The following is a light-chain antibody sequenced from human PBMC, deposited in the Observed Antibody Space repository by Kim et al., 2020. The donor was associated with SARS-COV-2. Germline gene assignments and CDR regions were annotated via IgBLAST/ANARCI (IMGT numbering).Light chain of an antibody. Sequence: QSIPISCTGTSRDVGGYNYVSWYQHHPGKAPKLMIYDVTKRPSGVSNRFSGSKSGNTASLTISGLQVEDEADYYCSSYTTSSTVLFGGGTKVTVL. V-gene: IGLV2-14*03. CDR3: SSYTTSSTVL. CDR1: SRDVGGYNY. J-gene: IGLJ2*01. CDR2: DVT.